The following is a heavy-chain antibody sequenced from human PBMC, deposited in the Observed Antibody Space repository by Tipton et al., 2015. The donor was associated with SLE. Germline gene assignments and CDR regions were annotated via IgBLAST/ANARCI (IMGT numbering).Heavy chain of an antibody. CDR3: AKGRIATDYGMDV. D-gene: IGHD6-13*01. J-gene: IGHJ6*02. CDR2: ISGSGGST. Sequence: SLRLSCAASGFTFSSYAMSWVRQAPGKGLEWVSAISGSGGSTYYADSVKGRFTISRDNSKNTLYLQMNSLRAEDTAVYYCAKGRIATDYGMDVWGQGTTVTVSS. V-gene: IGHV3-23*01. CDR1: GFTFSSYA.